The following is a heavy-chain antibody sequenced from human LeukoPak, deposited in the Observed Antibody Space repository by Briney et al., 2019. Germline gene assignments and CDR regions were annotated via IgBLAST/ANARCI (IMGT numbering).Heavy chain of an antibody. CDR3: ARDPGVRWLVGFDY. D-gene: IGHD6-19*01. CDR1: GFTFSTYG. V-gene: IGHV3-33*01. Sequence: GGSLRLSCAASGFTFSTYGMHWVRQAPGKGLEWVAVVWYDGSNKYYADSVKGRFTISRDNSKNTLYLEMNSLRAEETAVYYCARDPGVRWLVGFDYWGEGTLVTVSS. J-gene: IGHJ4*02. CDR2: VWYDGSNK.